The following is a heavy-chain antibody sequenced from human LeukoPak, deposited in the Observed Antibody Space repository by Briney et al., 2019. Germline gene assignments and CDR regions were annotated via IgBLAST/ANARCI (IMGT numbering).Heavy chain of an antibody. CDR3: ARTMTTFFGGSPDYFDY. CDR1: GDSISSSGRFY. D-gene: IGHD4-11*01. J-gene: IGHJ4*02. Sequence: SETLSLTCAVSGDSISSSGRFYWGWLRQPPGKGLEWIGSMDYSGTTDYNPSLKSRVTMSVDTSKKQFSLKLSSVTAADTAVYYCARTMTTFFGGSPDYFDYWGQGTLVTVSS. V-gene: IGHV4-39*01. CDR2: MDYSGTT.